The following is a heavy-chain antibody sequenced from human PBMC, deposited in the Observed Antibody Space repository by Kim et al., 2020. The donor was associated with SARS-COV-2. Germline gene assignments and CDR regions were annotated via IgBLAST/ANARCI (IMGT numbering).Heavy chain of an antibody. CDR2: ISSGSSPI. CDR1: GFTFSSFS. CDR3: AKGRTGA. D-gene: IGHD3-10*01. Sequence: GGSLRLSCAASGFTFSSFSMNWVRQAPGKGLEWVSYISSGSSPIFYADSVKGRFTISRDNAKNSLYLQMNSLRDEDTAVYYCAKGRTGAWGQGTLVTVPS. V-gene: IGHV3-48*02. J-gene: IGHJ5*02.